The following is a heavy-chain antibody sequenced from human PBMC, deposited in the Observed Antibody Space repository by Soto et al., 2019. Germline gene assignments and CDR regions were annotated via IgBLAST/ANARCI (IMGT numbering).Heavy chain of an antibody. V-gene: IGHV1-18*01. CDR1: GYTFFTYD. Sequence: GASVKVSCKASGYTFFTYDISWVRQAPGQGREWMGWISTYSGDTKYAQQFHGRVTMTTDTSTTTAYLELRSLRSDDTAVYYCARHHGPTTSENWFDPWGQGTLVTVSS. D-gene: IGHD5-12*01. J-gene: IGHJ5*02. CDR2: ISTYSGDT. CDR3: ARHHGPTTSENWFDP.